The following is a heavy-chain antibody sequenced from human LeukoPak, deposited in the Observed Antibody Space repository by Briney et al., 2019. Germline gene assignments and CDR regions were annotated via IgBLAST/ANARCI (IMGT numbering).Heavy chain of an antibody. J-gene: IGHJ5*01. CDR3: AREKFDS. CDR2: VSYKGTIK. V-gene: IGHV3-30*14. CDR1: GFAFSNFA. Sequence: PGGSLRLSCAASGFAFSNFAMHWVRQAPGKGLEWVAVVSYKGTIKYYTDSAKGRFTISRDNSNSIISLQMNNLTTEDTAAYYCAREKFDSWGQGTLVTVSP.